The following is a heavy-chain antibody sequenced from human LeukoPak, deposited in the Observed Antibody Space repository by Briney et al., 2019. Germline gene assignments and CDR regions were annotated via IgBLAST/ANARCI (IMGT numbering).Heavy chain of an antibody. CDR3: ARPYYYDSRIDP. Sequence: SETLSLTCAVSGGSISSGDYYWSWIRQPPGKGLEWIAYMYYSGSTYYNPSLKSRVTMSADTSKNQLYLKLSSVTAADTALYYCARPYYYDSRIDPWGQGILVTVSS. CDR2: MYYSGST. J-gene: IGHJ5*02. CDR1: GGSISSGDYY. D-gene: IGHD3-22*01. V-gene: IGHV4-30-4*01.